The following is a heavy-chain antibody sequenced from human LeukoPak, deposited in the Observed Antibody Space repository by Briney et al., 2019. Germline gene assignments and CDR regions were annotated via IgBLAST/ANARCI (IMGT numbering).Heavy chain of an antibody. Sequence: ASVKVSCKVSGYTLTELSMHWVRQAPGKGLEWMGGFDPEDGETIYAQKFQGRVTMTEDTSTDTAYMELSSLRSEDTAVYYCARVGSSGYYYPYWGQGTLVTVSS. J-gene: IGHJ4*02. CDR2: FDPEDGET. CDR3: ARVGSSGYYYPY. D-gene: IGHD3-22*01. CDR1: GYTLTELS. V-gene: IGHV1-24*01.